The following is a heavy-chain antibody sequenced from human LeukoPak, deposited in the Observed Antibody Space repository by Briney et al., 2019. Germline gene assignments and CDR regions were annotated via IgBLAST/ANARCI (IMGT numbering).Heavy chain of an antibody. J-gene: IGHJ4*02. D-gene: IGHD3-22*01. Sequence: GGSLRLSCAASGFTFDDYAMHWVRQAPGKGLDWVSLMSWDGGSTYYADSVKGRFTISRDNSKNSLYLQMNSLRAEDTALYYCAKDHGYDYYDSSGYSLSWYFDYWGQGTLVTVSS. V-gene: IGHV3-43D*03. CDR1: GFTFDDYA. CDR3: AKDHGYDYYDSSGYSLSWYFDY. CDR2: MSWDGGST.